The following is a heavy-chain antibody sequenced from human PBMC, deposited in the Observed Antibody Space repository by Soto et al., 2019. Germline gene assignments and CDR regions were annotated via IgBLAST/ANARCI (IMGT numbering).Heavy chain of an antibody. CDR1: GFSFSTGEVG. CDR3: AHRRSPKEHGWDV. V-gene: IGHV2-5*01. D-gene: IGHD1-1*01. Sequence: NHAQTLTLTCSFPGFSFSTGEVGVGWIRQPPGKALEWLALIFSNDDKRYSPSRRNRLTISKDTSKNQLVLIMTNMDPVDTATYYCAHRRSPKEHGWDVWGTGPPVTVSP. J-gene: IGHJ6*04. CDR2: IFSNDDK.